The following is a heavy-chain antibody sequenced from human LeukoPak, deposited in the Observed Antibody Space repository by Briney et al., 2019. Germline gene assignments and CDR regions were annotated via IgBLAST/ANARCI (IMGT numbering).Heavy chain of an antibody. Sequence: GGSLRLSCAAPGFTFSSYWMSWVRQAPGKGLEWVANIKQHGSEKYYVDSVKGRFTISRDNAKNSLYLQMNNLRAEDTAVYYCARDWLGLYFDYWGQGTLVTVSS. D-gene: IGHD5-12*01. V-gene: IGHV3-7*01. CDR3: ARDWLGLYFDY. J-gene: IGHJ4*02. CDR1: GFTFSSYW. CDR2: IKQHGSEK.